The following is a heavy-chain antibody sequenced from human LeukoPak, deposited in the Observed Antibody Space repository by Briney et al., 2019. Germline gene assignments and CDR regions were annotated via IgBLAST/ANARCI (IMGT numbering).Heavy chain of an antibody. CDR3: AIWTSGNY. CDR2: MDQTGSQK. D-gene: IGHD1-1*01. J-gene: IGHJ4*02. Sequence: QSGGSLRLSCADSQFTFNGFWMNWVRQAPGKGLEWGANMDQTGSQKRYVDSVKGRLTISKDNPGASLYLDMHSLRAEETAIYYCAIWTSGNYWGQGTLVTVSS. V-gene: IGHV3-7*01. CDR1: QFTFNGFW.